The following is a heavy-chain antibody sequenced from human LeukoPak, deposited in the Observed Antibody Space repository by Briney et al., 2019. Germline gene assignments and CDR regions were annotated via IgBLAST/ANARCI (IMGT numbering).Heavy chain of an antibody. CDR1: GGSFSGYY. D-gene: IGHD3-22*01. CDR3: ARAHYYDSSGFGY. V-gene: IGHV4-34*01. Sequence: PSETLSLTCAVYGGSFSGYYWSWIRQPPGKGLEWIGEINHSGSTNYNPSLKSRVTMSVDTSKNQLSLKLSSVTAADTAVYYCARAHYYDSSGFGYWGQGTLVTVSS. J-gene: IGHJ4*02. CDR2: INHSGST.